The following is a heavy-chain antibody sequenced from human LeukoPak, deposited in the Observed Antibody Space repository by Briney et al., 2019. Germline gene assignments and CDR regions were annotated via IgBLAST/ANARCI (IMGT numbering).Heavy chain of an antibody. J-gene: IGHJ2*01. CDR2: ISYDGSNK. CDR3: ARDSKKRELLGEWYFDL. Sequence: GGSLRLSCAASGFTFSSYAMHWVRQAPGKGLEWVAVISYDGSNKYYADSVKGRFTISRDNSKNTLYLQMNSLRAEDTAVYYCARDSKKRELLGEWYFDLWGRGTLVTVSS. CDR1: GFTFSSYA. V-gene: IGHV3-30-3*01. D-gene: IGHD1-26*01.